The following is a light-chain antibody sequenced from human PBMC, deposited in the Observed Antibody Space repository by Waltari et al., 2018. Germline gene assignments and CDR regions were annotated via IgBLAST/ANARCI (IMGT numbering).Light chain of an antibody. CDR1: HDISNY. Sequence: DIQMTQSPSSLSASVGDRVTIPCQASHDISNYLNWYQQKPGKAPKLLLYDASNLETGVPSRFSGSGSGTDFSFTISSLQPEDIATYYCQQFDNLVYTFGQGTKLEIK. CDR3: QQFDNLVYT. CDR2: DAS. V-gene: IGKV1-33*01. J-gene: IGKJ2*01.